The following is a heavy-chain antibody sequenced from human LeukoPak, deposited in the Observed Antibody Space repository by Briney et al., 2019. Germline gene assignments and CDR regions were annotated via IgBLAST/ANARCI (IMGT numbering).Heavy chain of an antibody. CDR1: GFTFSSYS. CDR2: ISYTGGTT. J-gene: IGHJ4*02. D-gene: IGHD5-24*01. Sequence: PGGSLRLSCSASGFTFSSYSMHWVRQAPGKGLEYVSAISYTGGTTYYADSVKGRFTISRDDSKNTLYPQMSSLRAEDTAVYYCVQRGDAYNVWGQGTMVTVSS. CDR3: VQRGDAYNV. V-gene: IGHV3-64D*06.